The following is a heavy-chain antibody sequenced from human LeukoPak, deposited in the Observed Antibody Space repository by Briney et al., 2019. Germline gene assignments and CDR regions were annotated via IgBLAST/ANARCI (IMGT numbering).Heavy chain of an antibody. CDR1: GGSISSYY. D-gene: IGHD4-17*01. J-gene: IGHJ4*02. Sequence: PSETLSLTCTVSGGSISSYYWSWIRQPPGKGLEWIGYIYYSGNTNYNPSLKSRVTVSVDTSKNQFSLKLSSVTAADTAVYYCARLTTVTTNFDYWGQGTLVTVSS. V-gene: IGHV4-59*08. CDR3: ARLTTVTTNFDY. CDR2: IYYSGNT.